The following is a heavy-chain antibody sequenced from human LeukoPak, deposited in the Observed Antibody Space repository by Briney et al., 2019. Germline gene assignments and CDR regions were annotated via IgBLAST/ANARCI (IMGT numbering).Heavy chain of an antibody. D-gene: IGHD3-9*01. V-gene: IGHV1-46*01. CDR2: INPSDDDI. Sequence: ASVKVSCKASGYTFSNYYIHWVRQAPGQGLEWMGKINPSDDDITYAQKFQDRVTMTSDTSTSAVYMELSSLRSGDTAVYYCARTLLTGFYMPPGYWGQGSLVTVSS. J-gene: IGHJ4*02. CDR1: GYTFSNYY. CDR3: ARTLLTGFYMPPGY.